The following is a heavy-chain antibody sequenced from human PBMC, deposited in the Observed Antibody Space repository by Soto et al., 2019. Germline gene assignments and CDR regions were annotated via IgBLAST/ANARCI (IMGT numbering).Heavy chain of an antibody. D-gene: IGHD3-10*01. CDR2: ISGSGGST. V-gene: IGHV3-23*01. J-gene: IGHJ5*02. CDR3: AKDSLTMVRGEWFDP. Sequence: EVQLLESGGGLVQPGGSLRLSCAASGFTFSSYAMSWVRQAPGKGLEWVSAISGSGGSTYYADSVKGRFTISRDNSKNKLYLQLNSLRAEDTAVYYCAKDSLTMVRGEWFDPWGQGTLVTVSS. CDR1: GFTFSSYA.